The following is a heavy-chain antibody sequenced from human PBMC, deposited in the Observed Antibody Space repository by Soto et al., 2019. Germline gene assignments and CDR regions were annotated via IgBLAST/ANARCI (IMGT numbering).Heavy chain of an antibody. CDR3: AHRRAGHEWGFGVNWFDP. Sequence: QITLKESGPTLVKPTQTLTLTCTFSGFSLSTSGVGVGWIRQPPGKALEWLALIYWDDDKRYSPSLKSRLTITTDTSKHQVVLTMTNMDPVDTATYYCAHRRAGHEWGFGVNWFDPWGQGTLVTVSS. CDR2: IYWDDDK. D-gene: IGHD3-10*01. CDR1: GFSLSTSGVG. V-gene: IGHV2-5*02. J-gene: IGHJ5*02.